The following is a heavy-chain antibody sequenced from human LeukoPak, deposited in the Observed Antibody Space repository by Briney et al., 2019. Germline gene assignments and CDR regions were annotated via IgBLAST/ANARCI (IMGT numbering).Heavy chain of an antibody. Sequence: GESLKISCKGSGYSFTSYWISWVRQMPGKGLEWMGRIDPSDSYTNYSPSFQGHVTISADKSIGTAYLQWSSLKASDTAMYYCARQDPIAVAGDYWGQGTLVTVSS. CDR2: IDPSDSYT. J-gene: IGHJ4*02. CDR3: ARQDPIAVAGDY. D-gene: IGHD6-19*01. V-gene: IGHV5-10-1*01. CDR1: GYSFTSYW.